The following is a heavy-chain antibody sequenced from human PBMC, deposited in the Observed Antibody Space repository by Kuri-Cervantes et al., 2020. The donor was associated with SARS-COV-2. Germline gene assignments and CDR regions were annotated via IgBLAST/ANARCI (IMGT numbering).Heavy chain of an antibody. Sequence: GESLKISCAASGFTFSSYGMHWVRQAPGKGLEWVAFIRYDGSNKYYADSVKGRFTISRDNSKNTLYLQMNSLRAEDTAEYYCARGHYYDSSATGYWGQGTLVTVSS. CDR2: IRYDGSNK. CDR3: ARGHYYDSSATGY. CDR1: GFTFSSYG. V-gene: IGHV3-30*02. D-gene: IGHD3-22*01. J-gene: IGHJ4*02.